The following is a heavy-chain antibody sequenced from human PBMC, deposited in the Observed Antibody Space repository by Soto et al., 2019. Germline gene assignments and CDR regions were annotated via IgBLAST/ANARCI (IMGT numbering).Heavy chain of an antibody. V-gene: IGHV3-21*06. CDR3: ATIGDRDGFDI. CDR1: GFTFSTYN. J-gene: IGHJ3*02. D-gene: IGHD4-17*01. CDR2: ISTSGSYI. Sequence: EVQLVESGGGLVKPEESLRLSCAASGFTFSTYNMKWVRQAPGKGLEWVSSISTSGSYIFYAGSVRGRFTIFRDDAKNSLPLQMNSLRAEDTAVYYCATIGDRDGFDIWGQGTTVIVSS.